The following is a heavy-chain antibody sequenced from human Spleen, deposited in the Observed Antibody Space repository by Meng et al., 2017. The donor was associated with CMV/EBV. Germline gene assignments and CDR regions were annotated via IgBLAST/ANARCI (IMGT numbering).Heavy chain of an antibody. CDR2: INHIGGT. V-gene: IGHV4-34*01. CDR3: ARAGYYVR. D-gene: IGHD3-10*02. Sequence: QLLSWGHALSSPSECPSLICAVYGGSFSGYGWSRNRQPPGKGLECIGEINHIGGTNYNPALKSQVTISVDTSKIKFSQKLGSVTAADTAAYYCARAGYYVRWGQGTLVTVSS. CDR1: GGSFSGYG. J-gene: IGHJ4*02.